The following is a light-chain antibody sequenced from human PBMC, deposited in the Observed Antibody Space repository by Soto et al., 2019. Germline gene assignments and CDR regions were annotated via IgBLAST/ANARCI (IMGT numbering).Light chain of an antibody. CDR3: CSYAGSSTRYV. V-gene: IGLV2-23*02. CDR1: SSDVGSYNL. Sequence: QSALTQPASVSGSPGQSITISCTGTSSDVGSYNLVSWYQQHPGKAPKLMIYEVSKRPSGVSNRFSGSKSGKTASLTISGLQAEDEADYYCCSYAGSSTRYVFGTGTKLTVL. J-gene: IGLJ1*01. CDR2: EVS.